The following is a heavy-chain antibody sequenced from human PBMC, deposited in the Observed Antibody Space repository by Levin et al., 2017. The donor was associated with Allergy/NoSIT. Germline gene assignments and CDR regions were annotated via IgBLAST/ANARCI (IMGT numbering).Heavy chain of an antibody. J-gene: IGHJ6*02. D-gene: IGHD4-17*01. CDR3: AKVSNDDYARGGMDV. Sequence: GGSLRLSCAASGFTFNSYGMHWVRQAPGKGLEWVAVIYFDGTYKYYADSVKGRFTISRDNSKNTLYLQMNSLRGEDAAVYFCAKVSNDDYARGGMDVWGQGTTVTVSS. CDR1: GFTFNSYG. V-gene: IGHV3-30*18. CDR2: IYFDGTYK.